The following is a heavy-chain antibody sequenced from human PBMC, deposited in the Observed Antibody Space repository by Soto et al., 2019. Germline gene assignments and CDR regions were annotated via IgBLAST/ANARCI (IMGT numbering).Heavy chain of an antibody. J-gene: IGHJ6*04. CDR2: IKQDGSET. V-gene: IGHV3-7*01. CDR3: ARNLFVVVVPDAGRMDV. Sequence: HPGGSLRLSCAASGFTFSSYWMTWVRQAPGKGLEWVANIKQDGSETYYVDSVKGRFTISRDNAKNSLYLQMNSLRAEDTAVYYCARNLFVVVVPDAGRMDVWGKGTTVTVSS. CDR1: GFTFSSYW. D-gene: IGHD2-2*01.